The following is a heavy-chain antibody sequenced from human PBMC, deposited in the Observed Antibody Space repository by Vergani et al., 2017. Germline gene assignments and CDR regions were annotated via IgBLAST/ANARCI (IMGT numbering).Heavy chain of an antibody. D-gene: IGHD5-24*01. CDR1: GFTFNHYA. CDR3: GRGSDNYN. CDR2: ISGSGGST. Sequence: EVQLLESGGDLVQPGGSLRLSCAASGFTFNHYAMNWVRQASGKGLEWVSGISGSGGSTYYAGSVKGRFTISRDSSKNTLYLQMNSLRVEDTAVYYCGRGSDNYNWGQGTLVTVSS. V-gene: IGHV3-23*01. J-gene: IGHJ4*02.